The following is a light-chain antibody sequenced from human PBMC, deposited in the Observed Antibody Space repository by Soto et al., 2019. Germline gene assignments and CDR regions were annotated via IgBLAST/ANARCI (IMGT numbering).Light chain of an antibody. CDR3: QQSYSTPPYT. V-gene: IGKV1-39*01. CDR1: QSISSY. CDR2: AAS. J-gene: IGKJ2*01. Sequence: DIQMTQSPSSLSASVGDRVTITCRASQSISSYLNWYQQKPGKAPKLLIYAASSLQSEVPSRFSGSGSGTDFTLTSSSLQPEDFATYYCQQSYSTPPYTFGHGTQLEIK.